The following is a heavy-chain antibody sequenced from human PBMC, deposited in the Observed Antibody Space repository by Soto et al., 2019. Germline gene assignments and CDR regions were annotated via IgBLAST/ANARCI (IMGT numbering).Heavy chain of an antibody. Sequence: QVQLVQSGAELKKPGASVRVSCKTSGFTFSNSVIHWVRQAPGQSPEWMGWIAAGNGLTEYSQKFQARLTLKSDTSATTVHMDLASLTSDDTAVFYCARGNSDYDYGFFEDWGQGTLVTVAS. CDR1: GFTFSNSV. V-gene: IGHV1-3*01. CDR3: ARGNSDYDYGFFED. D-gene: IGHD5-12*01. CDR2: IAAGNGLT. J-gene: IGHJ4*02.